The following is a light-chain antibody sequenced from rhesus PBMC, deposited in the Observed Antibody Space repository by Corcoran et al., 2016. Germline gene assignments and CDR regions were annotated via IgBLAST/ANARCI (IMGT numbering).Light chain of an antibody. J-gene: IGKJ3*01. CDR2: RSS. CDR1: QGISNW. CDR3: QQYDDSPFT. V-gene: IGKV1-69*01. Sequence: DIQMTQSPSSLSASVGDRVTITCRASQGISNWLAWYQQKPGKAPKLLISRSSNLETGVPSRFSGSGSGTDFTLTISSLQPEDIATYYCQQYDDSPFTFGPGTKLDIK.